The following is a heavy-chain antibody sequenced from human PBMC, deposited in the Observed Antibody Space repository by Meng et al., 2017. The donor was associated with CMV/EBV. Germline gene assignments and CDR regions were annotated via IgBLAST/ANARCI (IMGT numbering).Heavy chain of an antibody. CDR1: GFTFSSYA. Sequence: GESLKISCAASGFTFSSYAMSWVRQAPGKGLEWVSAISGSGGSTYYADSVKGRFTISRDNSKNTLYLQMNSLRAEDTAVYYCAKFYDTTGGYYYYGMDVWGQGTTVTVSS. V-gene: IGHV3-23*01. D-gene: IGHD3-22*01. J-gene: IGHJ6*02. CDR3: AKFYDTTGGYYYYGMDV. CDR2: ISGSGGST.